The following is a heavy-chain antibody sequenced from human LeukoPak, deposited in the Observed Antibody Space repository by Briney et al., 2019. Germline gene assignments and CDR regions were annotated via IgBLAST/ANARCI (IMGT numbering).Heavy chain of an antibody. CDR3: AKDLVAYGPVPHYHGMDV. CDR1: GFTFSSYA. Sequence: GGSLRLSCAASGFTFSSYAMSWVRQAPGKGLEWVSAISGSGGSTYYADSVKGRFTISRDNSKNTLYLQMNSLRAEDTAVYYCAKDLVAYGPVPHYHGMDVWGQGTTVTVSS. V-gene: IGHV3-23*01. J-gene: IGHJ6*02. D-gene: IGHD3-16*01. CDR2: ISGSGGST.